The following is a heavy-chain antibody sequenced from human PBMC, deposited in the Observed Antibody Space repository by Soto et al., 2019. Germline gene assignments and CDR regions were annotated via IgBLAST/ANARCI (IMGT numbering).Heavy chain of an antibody. CDR1: GGTFSSYD. CDR2: IIPIFGTA. Sequence: QVQLVQSGAEVKKPGSSVKVSCKASGGTFSSYDISWVRQAPGQGRAWMGGIIPIFGTANYAQKFQGRVTITADEATSTAYMELSSLRSEDTAVYYCARARDFGSYYGGDAFDIWGQGTMVTVSS. V-gene: IGHV1-69*01. D-gene: IGHD1-26*01. J-gene: IGHJ3*02. CDR3: ARARDFGSYYGGDAFDI.